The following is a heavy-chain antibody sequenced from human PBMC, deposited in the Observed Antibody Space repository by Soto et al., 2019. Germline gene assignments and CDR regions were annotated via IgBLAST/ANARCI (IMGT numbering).Heavy chain of an antibody. J-gene: IGHJ5*02. CDR2: ISGSGGST. CDR3: AKTHTRPTWCAP. Sequence: EVQLLESGGGLVQPGGSLRLSCAASGFTFSSYAMSWVRQAPGKGLEWVSAISGSGGSTYYADSVKGRFTISRDNSKNPLYLQRNSLRAEDTAVYYCAKTHTRPTWCAPWGQGTLVTASS. V-gene: IGHV3-23*01. D-gene: IGHD3-3*01. CDR1: GFTFSSYA.